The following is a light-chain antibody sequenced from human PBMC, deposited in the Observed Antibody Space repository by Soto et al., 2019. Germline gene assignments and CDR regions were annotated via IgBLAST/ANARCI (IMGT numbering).Light chain of an antibody. V-gene: IGLV2-14*01. CDR3: SSYTGSSTFV. Sequence: QSVLTQPASVSGSPGQSITISCTGTSSDVGGYDYVSWYQQLPGKAPKLLIYDVNNRPSGVSHRFSGSKSGNTASLTISGLQAEEEADYYCSSYTGSSTFVFGTGTKVTVL. CDR1: SSDVGGYDY. J-gene: IGLJ1*01. CDR2: DVN.